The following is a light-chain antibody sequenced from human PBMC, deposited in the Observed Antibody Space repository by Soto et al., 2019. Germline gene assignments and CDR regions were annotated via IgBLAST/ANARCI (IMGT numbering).Light chain of an antibody. Sequence: QSVLTQPPSASGTPGQKVTISCSGSSSNIGDHYVYWHQQLPGTAPKLLIYRNNQRPSGVPDRFSGSKSGTSASLAISGLRSEDEADYYCAAWDDSLSGYVFGPGTKLTVL. CDR1: SSNIGDHY. CDR2: RNN. V-gene: IGLV1-47*01. J-gene: IGLJ1*01. CDR3: AAWDDSLSGYV.